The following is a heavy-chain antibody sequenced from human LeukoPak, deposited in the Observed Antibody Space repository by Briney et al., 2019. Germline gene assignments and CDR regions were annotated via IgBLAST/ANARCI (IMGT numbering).Heavy chain of an antibody. D-gene: IGHD3-9*01. J-gene: IGHJ5*02. CDR3: ARENYDILTGYYQNWFDP. CDR2: ISSSSSYI. CDR1: GFTFSSYS. Sequence: GGSLRLSCAASGFTFSSYSMNWVRQAPGKGLGWVSSISSSSSYIYYADSVKGRFTSSRDNAKNSLYLQMNSLRAEDTAVYYCARENYDILTGYYQNWFDPWGQGTLVTVSS. V-gene: IGHV3-21*01.